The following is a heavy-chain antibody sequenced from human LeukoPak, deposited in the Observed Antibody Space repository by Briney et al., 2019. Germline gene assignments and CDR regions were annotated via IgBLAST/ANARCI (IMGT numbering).Heavy chain of an antibody. Sequence: PGGSLRLSCAASGSTFRGSYMTWVGQASGRGLEWVSVIYSGGSTYYADSVKGRFTISRDNSKNTLYLQMNSLRAEDTAVYYCARWDTLWGAFDIWGQGTMVTVSS. CDR2: IYSGGST. CDR3: ARWDTLWGAFDI. V-gene: IGHV3-66*01. D-gene: IGHD3-16*01. CDR1: GSTFRGSY. J-gene: IGHJ3*02.